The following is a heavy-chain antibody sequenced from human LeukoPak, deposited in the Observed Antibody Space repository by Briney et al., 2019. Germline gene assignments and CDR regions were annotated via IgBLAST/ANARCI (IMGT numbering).Heavy chain of an antibody. CDR1: GFTFSSYS. V-gene: IGHV3-21*01. J-gene: IGHJ6*04. Sequence: GGSLRLSCAASGFTFSSYSMNWVRQAPGKGLEWVSSISSSSSYKYYADSVKGRFTISRDNAKNSLYLQMNSLRAEDTAVYYCAELGITMIGGVWGKGTTVTISS. D-gene: IGHD3-10*02. CDR3: AELGITMIGGV. CDR2: ISSSSSYK.